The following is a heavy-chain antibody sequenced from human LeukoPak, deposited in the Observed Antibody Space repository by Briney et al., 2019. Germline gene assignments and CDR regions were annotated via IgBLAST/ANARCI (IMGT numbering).Heavy chain of an antibody. CDR2: ISPSGGIT. V-gene: IGHV3-23*01. Sequence: PGGTLRLSCAASGFTFSSHGMNWVRQAPGKGLEWVSGISPSGGITYYTDSVKGRCTISRDNSKNTVSLQMNSLRGEDTAVYYCAKALRGSGSYFDYWGQGTLVTVSS. D-gene: IGHD1-26*01. CDR1: GFTFSSHG. J-gene: IGHJ4*02. CDR3: AKALRGSGSYFDY.